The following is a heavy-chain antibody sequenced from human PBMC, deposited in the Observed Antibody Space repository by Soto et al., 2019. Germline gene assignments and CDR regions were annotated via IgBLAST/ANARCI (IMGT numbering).Heavy chain of an antibody. J-gene: IGHJ4*02. CDR3: ARKFSYDSSGYYSKSEIDY. CDR1: GGSFSGYY. Sequence: PSETLSLTCAVYGGSFSGYYWSWTRQPPGKGLEWIGEINHSGNTNYNPSLKSRVTISVDTSKNQFSLKLSSVTAADTAVYYCARKFSYDSSGYYSKSEIDYWGQGTLVTVSS. V-gene: IGHV4-34*01. D-gene: IGHD3-22*01. CDR2: INHSGNT.